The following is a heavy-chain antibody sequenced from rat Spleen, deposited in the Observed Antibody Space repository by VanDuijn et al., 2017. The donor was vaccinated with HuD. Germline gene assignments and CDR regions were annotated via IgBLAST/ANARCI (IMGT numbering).Heavy chain of an antibody. CDR1: GFSLITNS. CDR3: ARDENGYLYLWFAY. D-gene: IGHD1-4*01. Sequence: QVQLKESGPGLVQPSQTLSLTCTVSGFSLITNSIHWVRQPPGKGLEWMGGIQSGGSTEYNSALKSRLSISRDTSKNQVFLKRNSLQTEDTARYLCARDENGYLYLWFAYWGQGTLVTVSS. CDR2: IQSGGST. J-gene: IGHJ3*01. V-gene: IGHV2-1*01.